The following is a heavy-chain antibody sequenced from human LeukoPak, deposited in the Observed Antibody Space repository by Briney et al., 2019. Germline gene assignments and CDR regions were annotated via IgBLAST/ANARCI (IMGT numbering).Heavy chain of an antibody. Sequence: GGSLRLSCATSGFIFSNYAMNWVRQAPGKGLEWVSAVSGNSDRIYYADSVKGRFTMSRDNAQNTRSLQMISLRADDTAVYYCAKGHGDYIPAEYLQHWGQGTLVTVSS. V-gene: IGHV3-23*01. CDR1: GFIFSNYA. D-gene: IGHD4-17*01. CDR3: AKGHGDYIPAEYLQH. CDR2: VSGNSDRI. J-gene: IGHJ1*01.